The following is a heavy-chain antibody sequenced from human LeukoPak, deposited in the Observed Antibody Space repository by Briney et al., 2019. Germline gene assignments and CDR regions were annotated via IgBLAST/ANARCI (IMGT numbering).Heavy chain of an antibody. CDR3: ARVEGPYYFDY. D-gene: IGHD3-3*01. J-gene: IGHJ4*02. CDR2: IYYSGST. CDR1: GGSISSSSYY. Sequence: SETLSLTCTVSGGSISSSSYYWGWIRQPPGKGLEWIGSIYYSGSTYYNPPLKSRVTISVDTSKNQFSLKLSSVTAADTAVYYCARVEGPYYFDYWGQGALVTVSS. V-gene: IGHV4-39*07.